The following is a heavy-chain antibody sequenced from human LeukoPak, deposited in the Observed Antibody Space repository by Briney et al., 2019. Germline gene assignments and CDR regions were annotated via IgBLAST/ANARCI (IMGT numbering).Heavy chain of an antibody. Sequence: PGGSLRLSCAASGFTVSNAWMSWVRQAPGKGLEWVGRIKSKTDGGTTDYAATAKDRFTISTDDSKNTLYLQMNSLKTEDTAVYYCRVWFGEATPGHSYSYMDVWGKGTTVTISS. CDR1: GFTVSNAW. J-gene: IGHJ6*03. CDR3: RVWFGEATPGHSYSYMDV. V-gene: IGHV3-15*01. CDR2: IKSKTDGGTT. D-gene: IGHD3-10*01.